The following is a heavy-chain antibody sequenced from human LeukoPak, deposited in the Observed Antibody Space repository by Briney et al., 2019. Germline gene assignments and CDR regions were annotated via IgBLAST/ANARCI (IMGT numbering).Heavy chain of an antibody. D-gene: IGHD3-9*01. CDR1: GFTFGHYA. CDR3: ATEIDVTGVHAFDS. J-gene: IGHJ4*02. Sequence: GGSLRLSCAASGFTFGHYAMHWVRQAPGKGLEWVSGLSWNSASIGYAESVKGRFTISRENAKNSLYLQMNSLRAEDTALYYCATEIDVTGVHAFDSWGQGTLVIVSS. V-gene: IGHV3-9*01. CDR2: LSWNSASI.